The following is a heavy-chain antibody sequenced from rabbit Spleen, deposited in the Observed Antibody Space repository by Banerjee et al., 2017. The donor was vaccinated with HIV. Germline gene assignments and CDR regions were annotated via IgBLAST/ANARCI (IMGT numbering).Heavy chain of an antibody. CDR1: GFSFSSSYY. CDR3: ARNYVNAFDP. Sequence: QSLEESGGDLVKPGASLTLTCTASGFSFSSSYYICWVRQAPGKGLEWIACIYAGDSSSTYYASWAKGRFTISKTSSTTVTLQTTSLTAADTATYFCARNYVNAFDPWGPGTLVTVS. V-gene: IGHV1S40*01. D-gene: IGHD1-1*01. J-gene: IGHJ2*01. CDR2: IYAGDSSST.